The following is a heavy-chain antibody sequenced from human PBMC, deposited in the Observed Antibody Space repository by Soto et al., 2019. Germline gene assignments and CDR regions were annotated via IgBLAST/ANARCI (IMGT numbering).Heavy chain of an antibody. CDR1: GFTFSSYA. CDR3: ARPYGGKIGDAPDL. V-gene: IGHV3-23*01. CDR2: ISDAAGSA. Sequence: GGSLRLSCVASGFTFSSYAMSWVRQAPGKGLEWVSTISDAAGSAYYVDSVKGRFTISRDNSKKTLYLQMNSLRAEDSAVYYCARPYGGKIGDAPDLWGPGTMVTVS. D-gene: IGHD4-17*01. J-gene: IGHJ3*01.